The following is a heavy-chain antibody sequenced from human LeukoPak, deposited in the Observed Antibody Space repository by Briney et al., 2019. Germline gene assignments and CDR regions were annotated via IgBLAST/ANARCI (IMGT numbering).Heavy chain of an antibody. CDR3: ARSRGLAGAATVIDY. CDR1: GGPISNYY. CDR2: AYNSGIT. J-gene: IGHJ4*02. Sequence: PSETLSLTCTGSGGPISNYYWTWIRQSPGQGLEWIGYAYNSGITDYNPSLKSRLTISVDTSKNQFSLKLSSMTAADTAVYYCARSRGLAGAATVIDYWGQGTLVTVSS. D-gene: IGHD6-25*01. V-gene: IGHV4-59*08.